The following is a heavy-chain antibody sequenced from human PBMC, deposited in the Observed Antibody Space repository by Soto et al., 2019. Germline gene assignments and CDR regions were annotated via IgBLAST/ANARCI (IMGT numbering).Heavy chain of an antibody. V-gene: IGHV3-23*01. CDR2: ISGSGSST. Sequence: EVQLLESGGGLVQPGGSLRLSCAASGFTFSSYAMSWVRQAPGKGLEWVSAISGSGSSTYYADSVKGRFTISRDNSKNTLYLQMNSLRADDRAVYYCAKAPGGAYYYGMDVWGQGTTVTVSS. CDR3: AKAPGGAYYYGMDV. D-gene: IGHD3-10*01. CDR1: GFTFSSYA. J-gene: IGHJ6*02.